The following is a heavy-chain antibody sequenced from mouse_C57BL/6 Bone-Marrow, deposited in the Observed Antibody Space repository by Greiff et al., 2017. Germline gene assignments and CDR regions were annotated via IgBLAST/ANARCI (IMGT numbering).Heavy chain of an antibody. CDR3: VNYDGESVENYFDY. D-gene: IGHD2-13*01. J-gene: IGHJ2*01. CDR2: IYPRSGNT. V-gene: IGHV1-81*01. Sequence: VQLQQSGAELARPGASVKLSCKASGYTFTSYGISWVKQRTGQGLEWIGEIYPRSGNTYYNEKFKGKATLTADKSSSTAYMELRSLTSEGSAVYVCVNYDGESVENYFDYWGQGTTLTVSS. CDR1: GYTFTSYG.